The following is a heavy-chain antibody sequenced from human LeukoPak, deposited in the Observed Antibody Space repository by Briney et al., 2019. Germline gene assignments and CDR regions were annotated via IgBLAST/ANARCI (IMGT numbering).Heavy chain of an antibody. J-gene: IGHJ5*01. CDR3: ARRYCSSTSCVNWFDS. D-gene: IGHD2-2*01. CDR1: GFTVSSNY. Sequence: PGWSLRLSCAASGFTVSSNYMSWVRQAPGKGLAWVSVIYSGGSTYYADSVKGRFTISRDNSENTLYLQMNSLRADDTAVYYCARRYCSSTSCVNWFDSWGQGTLVTVSS. V-gene: IGHV3-66*04. CDR2: IYSGGST.